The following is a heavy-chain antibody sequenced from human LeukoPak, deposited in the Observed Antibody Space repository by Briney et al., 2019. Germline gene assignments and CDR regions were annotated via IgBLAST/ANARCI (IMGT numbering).Heavy chain of an antibody. D-gene: IGHD6-19*01. CDR1: GYTFTDYY. CDR3: ARDTYSSGWYGSYYYYGVDV. J-gene: IGHJ6*02. CDR2: INPNSGGT. Sequence: GASVKVSCKASGYTFTDYYMHWVRQAPGQGLEWMGCINPNSGGTNYAQKFQGRVTMTRDTSVSTAYMELRRLRSDDTAVYYCARDTYSSGWYGSYYYYGVDVWGQGTTVTVS. V-gene: IGHV1-2*02.